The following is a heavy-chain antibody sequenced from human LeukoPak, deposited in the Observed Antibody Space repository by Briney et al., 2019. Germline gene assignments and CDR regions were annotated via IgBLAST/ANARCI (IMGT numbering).Heavy chain of an antibody. Sequence: ASVKVSCKASGYTFTGYYMHWVRQAPGQGLEWMGWINPNSGGTNYAQKFQGRVTMTRDTSISTAYMELRRLRSDDTAVYYCARVNYYGSGSPDWGQGTLVTVSS. CDR2: INPNSGGT. CDR1: GYTFTGYY. D-gene: IGHD3-10*01. J-gene: IGHJ4*02. CDR3: ARVNYYGSGSPD. V-gene: IGHV1-2*02.